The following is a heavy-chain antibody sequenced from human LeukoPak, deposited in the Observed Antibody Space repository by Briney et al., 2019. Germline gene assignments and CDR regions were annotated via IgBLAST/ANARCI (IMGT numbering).Heavy chain of an antibody. D-gene: IGHD3-22*01. CDR3: ARHDKRYYYYMDV. CDR1: GYSISSGYY. J-gene: IGHJ6*03. Sequence: SEALSLTCTVSGYSISSGYYWGWIRQPPGKGLEWIGSIYHSGRTYYNPSLKSRVTISVDTSKNQFSLKLSSVAAADTAVYYCARHDKRYYYYMDVWGKGTTVTISS. V-gene: IGHV4-38-2*02. CDR2: IYHSGRT.